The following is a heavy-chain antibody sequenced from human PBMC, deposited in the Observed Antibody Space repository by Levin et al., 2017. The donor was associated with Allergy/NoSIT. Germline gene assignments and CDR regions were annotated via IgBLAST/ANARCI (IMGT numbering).Heavy chain of an antibody. CDR1: GGSISSSSYY. Sequence: SQTLSLTCTVSGGSISSSSYYWGWIRQPPGKGLEWIGSIYYSGSTYYNPSLKSRVTISVDTSKNQFSLKLSSVTAADTAVYYCARDQGSDDYGDYGPILDFFDYWGQGTLVTVSS. J-gene: IGHJ4*02. CDR3: ARDQGSDDYGDYGPILDFFDY. CDR2: IYYSGST. V-gene: IGHV4-39*07. D-gene: IGHD4-17*01.